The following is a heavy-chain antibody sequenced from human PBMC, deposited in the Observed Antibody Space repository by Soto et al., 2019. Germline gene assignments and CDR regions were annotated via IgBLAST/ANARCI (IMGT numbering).Heavy chain of an antibody. CDR2: ISYDGSNK. D-gene: IGHD2-2*01. Sequence: GGSLRLSCAASGFTFSSYAMHWVRQAPGKGLEWVAVISYDGSNKYYADSVKGRFTISRDNSKNTLYLQMNSLRAEDTAVYYCARDSPGVVPAARNYYYGMDVWGQGTTVTVSS. J-gene: IGHJ6*02. CDR3: ARDSPGVVPAARNYYYGMDV. V-gene: IGHV3-30-3*01. CDR1: GFTFSSYA.